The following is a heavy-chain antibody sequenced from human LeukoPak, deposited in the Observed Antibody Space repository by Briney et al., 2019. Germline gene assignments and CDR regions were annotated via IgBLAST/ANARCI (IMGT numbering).Heavy chain of an antibody. CDR3: ARGLFSGYYDYYYYYYTDV. CDR2: INHSGST. Sequence: PSETLSLTCAVYGGSFSGYYWSWIRQPPGKGLEWIGVINHSGSTNYNPSLKSRVTISVDTSKNQFSLKLSSVTAADTAVYYCARGLFSGYYDYYYYYYTDVWGKGTTVTVSS. V-gene: IGHV4-34*01. J-gene: IGHJ6*03. CDR1: GGSFSGYY. D-gene: IGHD3-22*01.